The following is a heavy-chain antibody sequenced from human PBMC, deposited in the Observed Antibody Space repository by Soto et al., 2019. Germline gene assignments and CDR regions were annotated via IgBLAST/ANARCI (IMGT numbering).Heavy chain of an antibody. Sequence: SETLSLTCTVSGCSISSYYWSWIRQPPGKGLEWIGYIYYSGSTNYNPSLKSRVTISVDTSKNQFSLKLSSVTAADTAVYYCARNYGHAFDIWGQGTMVTVSS. CDR3: ARNYGHAFDI. J-gene: IGHJ3*02. CDR2: IYYSGST. CDR1: GCSISSYY. D-gene: IGHD1-7*01. V-gene: IGHV4-59*01.